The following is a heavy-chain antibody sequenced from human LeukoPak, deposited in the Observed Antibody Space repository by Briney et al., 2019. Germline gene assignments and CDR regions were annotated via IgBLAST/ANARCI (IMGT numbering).Heavy chain of an antibody. D-gene: IGHD5-12*01. Sequence: GGSLRLSCAASGFTFSSYWMSWVRQAPGKGLEWVANIKQDGSEKYYVDSVKGRFIISRDNAKNSLYLQMNSLRAEDTAVYYCARPRGYSGYGYFDYWGQGTLVTVSS. CDR3: ARPRGYSGYGYFDY. CDR1: GFTFSSYW. V-gene: IGHV3-7*04. CDR2: IKQDGSEK. J-gene: IGHJ4*02.